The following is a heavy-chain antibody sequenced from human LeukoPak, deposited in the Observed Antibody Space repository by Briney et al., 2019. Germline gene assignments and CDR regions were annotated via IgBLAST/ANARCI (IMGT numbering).Heavy chain of an antibody. CDR1: GFTVSSYE. Sequence: PGRSLRPSCAPSGFTVSSYEMKCVREGPGKKLERVSYISSSGSTIYYADSVKGRFTISRDNAKNSLYLQMNSLRAEDTAVYYCARDSTMVRGVIIAYYYGMDVWGKGTTVTVSS. D-gene: IGHD3-10*01. J-gene: IGHJ6*04. CDR2: ISSSGSTI. CDR3: ARDSTMVRGVIIAYYYGMDV. V-gene: IGHV3-48*03.